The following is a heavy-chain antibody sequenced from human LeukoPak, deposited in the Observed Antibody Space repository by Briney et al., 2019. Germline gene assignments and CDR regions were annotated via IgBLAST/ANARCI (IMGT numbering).Heavy chain of an antibody. V-gene: IGHV3-23*01. CDR1: GFTFSSYG. Sequence: PGGTLRLSCAASGFTFSSYGMSWVRQAPGKGLERVSAISGSGGSTYYADSVKGRFTISRDNSKNTLYLQMNSLGAEDTAVYYCAKGRGSGRRTFDYWGQGTLVTVSS. CDR3: AKGRGSGRRTFDY. D-gene: IGHD3-10*01. CDR2: ISGSGGST. J-gene: IGHJ4*02.